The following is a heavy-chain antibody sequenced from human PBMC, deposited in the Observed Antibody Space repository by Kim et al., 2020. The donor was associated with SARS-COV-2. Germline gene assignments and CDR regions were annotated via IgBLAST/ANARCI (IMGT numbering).Heavy chain of an antibody. CDR2: ISYDGSNK. CDR3: AKPKGSTSLSFDY. Sequence: GGSLRLSCAASGFTFSSYGMHWVRQAPGKGLEWVAVISYDGSNKYYADSVKGRFTISRDNSKNTLYLQMNSLRAEDTAVYYCAKPKGSTSLSFDYWGQGTLVTVSS. J-gene: IGHJ4*02. CDR1: GFTFSSYG. V-gene: IGHV3-30*18. D-gene: IGHD2-2*01.